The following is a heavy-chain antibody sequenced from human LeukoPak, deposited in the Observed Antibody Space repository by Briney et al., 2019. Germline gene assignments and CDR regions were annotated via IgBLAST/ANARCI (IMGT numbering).Heavy chain of an antibody. J-gene: IGHJ4*02. Sequence: GASVKVSCKASGGTFSSYAISWVQQAPGQGLEWMGGIIPIFGTANYAQKFQGRVTITADESTSTAYMELSSLRSEDTAVYYCARGWDSSGYYDYWGQGTLVTVSS. CDR2: IIPIFGTA. V-gene: IGHV1-69*13. D-gene: IGHD3-22*01. CDR3: ARGWDSSGYYDY. CDR1: GGTFSSYA.